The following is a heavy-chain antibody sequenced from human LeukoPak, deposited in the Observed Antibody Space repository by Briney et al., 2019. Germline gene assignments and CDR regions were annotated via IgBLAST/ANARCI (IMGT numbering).Heavy chain of an antibody. CDR2: IWYDGSNK. CDR1: GFTFSDYY. D-gene: IGHD1-26*01. CDR3: AKDAYSGSYVGIGY. V-gene: IGHV3-33*06. Sequence: PGGSLRLSCAASGFTFSDYYMSWIRQAPGKGLEWVAVIWYDGSNKYYADPVKGRFTISRDNSKNTLYLQMNSLRAEDTAVYYCAKDAYSGSYVGIGYWGQGTLVTVSS. J-gene: IGHJ4*02.